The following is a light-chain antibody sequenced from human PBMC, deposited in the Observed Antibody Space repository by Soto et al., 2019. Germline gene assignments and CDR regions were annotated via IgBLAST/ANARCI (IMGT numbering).Light chain of an antibody. V-gene: IGKV1-33*01. CDR2: DAS. CDR3: QQYEDLPLT. CDR1: QDIKNY. Sequence: DIQMTQSPSSLSASVGDRVSITCQASQDIKNYLSWYQQKPGKAPKLLIYDASNLETGVPSRFIGSGSGTDFTFTISSLQPEDIARYFCQQYEDLPLTFGGGTKVEIQ. J-gene: IGKJ4*01.